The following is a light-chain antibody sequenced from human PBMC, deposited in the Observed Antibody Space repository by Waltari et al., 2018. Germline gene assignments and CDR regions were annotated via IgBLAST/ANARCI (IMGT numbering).Light chain of an antibody. CDR2: GKY. J-gene: IGLJ2*01. CDR1: SLRNYY. CDR3: NSRGSSDNPVV. Sequence: SSELTQDPAVSVALGQTVRITCQGDSLRNYYASWYQQKPGQAPVVVIYGKYNRPSGIPDRFSGSGSGNTASLTITGAQAEDEGDYFCNSRGSSDNPVVFGGGTKLTVL. V-gene: IGLV3-19*01.